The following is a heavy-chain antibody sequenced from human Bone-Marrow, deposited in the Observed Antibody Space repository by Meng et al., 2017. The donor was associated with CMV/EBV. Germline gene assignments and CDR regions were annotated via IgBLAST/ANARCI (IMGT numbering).Heavy chain of an antibody. CDR1: GFSFSDYY. J-gene: IGHJ4*02. CDR3: ARDLIAAAGYDY. Sequence: GESLKISCAASGFSFSDYYMSWIRQAPGKGLVWVSRINSDGSSTSYADSVKGRFTISRDNAKNTLYLQMNSLRAEETAVYYCARDLIAAAGYDYWGQGTLVT. V-gene: IGHV3-74*01. D-gene: IGHD6-13*01. CDR2: INSDGSST.